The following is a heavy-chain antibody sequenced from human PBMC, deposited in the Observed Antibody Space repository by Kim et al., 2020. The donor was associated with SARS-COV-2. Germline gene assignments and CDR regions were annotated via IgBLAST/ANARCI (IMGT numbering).Heavy chain of an antibody. D-gene: IGHD1-26*01. J-gene: IGHJ4*02. Sequence: GGSLRLSCAASGFTFSIYSMNWVRQAPGKGLEWVSYISSSSSTIYYADSVKGRFTISRDNAKNSLYLQMNSLRAEDTAVYYCASLYSGIDYWGQGTLVTVSS. V-gene: IGHV3-48*04. CDR2: ISSSSSTI. CDR3: ASLYSGIDY. CDR1: GFTFSIYS.